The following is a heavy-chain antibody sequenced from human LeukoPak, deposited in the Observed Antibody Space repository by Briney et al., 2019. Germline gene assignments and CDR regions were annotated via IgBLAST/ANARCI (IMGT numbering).Heavy chain of an antibody. V-gene: IGHV3-7*04. CDR1: GFTSSTYW. CDR3: ARDSPGLLAYDS. D-gene: IGHD3-3*02. Sequence: GGSLRLSCAASGFTSSTYWMTWVRQAPGKGPEWVANITEDGSATYNVDSVKGRFTISRDNAKKSLYLQMNSLRAEDTAVYYCARDSPGLLAYDSWGQGTLVSVST. J-gene: IGHJ4*02. CDR2: ITEDGSAT.